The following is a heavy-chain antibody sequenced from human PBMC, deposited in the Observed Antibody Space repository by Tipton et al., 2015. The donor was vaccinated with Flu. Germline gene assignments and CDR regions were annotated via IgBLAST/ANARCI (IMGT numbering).Heavy chain of an antibody. Sequence: CAASGFTFSSYGMHWVRQAPGKGLEWVAVIWYDGSNKYYADSVKGRFTISRDNSKNTLYLQMNSLRAEDTAVYYCARDRRRDSGSPRFDYWGQGTLVTVSS. CDR3: ARDRRRDSGSPRFDY. CDR1: GFTFSSYG. J-gene: IGHJ4*02. CDR2: IWYDGSNK. D-gene: IGHD6-6*01. V-gene: IGHV3-33*01.